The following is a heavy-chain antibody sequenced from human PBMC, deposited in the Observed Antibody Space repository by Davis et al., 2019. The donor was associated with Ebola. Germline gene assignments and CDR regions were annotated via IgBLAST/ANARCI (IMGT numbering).Heavy chain of an antibody. CDR3: AKQVGSSGWYNFDY. CDR2: IYSGGST. CDR1: GFTFSSYA. V-gene: IGHV3-23*03. J-gene: IGHJ4*02. D-gene: IGHD6-19*01. Sequence: GESLKISCAASGFTFSSYAMSWVRQAPGKGLEWVSVIYSGGSTYYAESVKGRVTISRDNPKKTLYLQMNSLRAEDTAVYYCAKQVGSSGWYNFDYWGQGTQVTVSS.